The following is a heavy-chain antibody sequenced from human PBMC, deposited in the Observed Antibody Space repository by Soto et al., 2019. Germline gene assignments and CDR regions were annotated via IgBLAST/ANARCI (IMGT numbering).Heavy chain of an antibody. CDR2: IWSDGSRT. D-gene: IGHD1-26*01. V-gene: IGHV3-33*01. CDR1: GFTFSNYG. CDR3: ARDFTMGATYSTVYYYGLDV. Sequence: QAQLVESGGGVVQPGRSLRLSCAASGFTFSNYGMHWVRQTPGKGLEWVEVIWSDGSRTRYADSVRGRFIISRDNSKDTLFLQMDYLRTEDAGIYHCARDFTMGATYSTVYYYGLDVWGRGTTVTVSS. J-gene: IGHJ6*01.